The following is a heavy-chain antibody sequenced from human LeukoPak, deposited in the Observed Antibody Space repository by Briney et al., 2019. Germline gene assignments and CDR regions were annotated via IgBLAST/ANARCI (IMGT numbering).Heavy chain of an antibody. D-gene: IGHD1-26*01. J-gene: IGHJ4*02. CDR2: IDPSDSYN. CDR1: GDNFTKYW. V-gene: IGHV5-10-1*01. Sequence: GESLRISCKGSGDNFTKYWIRWVRQMPGKGLEWMGTIDPSDSYNNYSPSFQGHVTISADKSISTAYLQWSSLKASDTAMYYCARPAPGVSPSGAIDFWGQGTQVTVSS. CDR3: ARPAPGVSPSGAIDF.